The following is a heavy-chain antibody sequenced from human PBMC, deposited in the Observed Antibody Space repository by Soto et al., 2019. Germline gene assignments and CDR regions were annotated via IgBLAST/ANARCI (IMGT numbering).Heavy chain of an antibody. Sequence: GGSLRLSCAASGFTFSSYAMHWVRQAPGKGLEWVAVISYDGSNKYYADSVKGRFTISRDNSKNTLYLQMNSLRAEDTAVYYCARVWNDMGEVYYYGMDVWGQGTTVTVSS. CDR1: GFTFSSYA. D-gene: IGHD1-1*01. CDR3: ARVWNDMGEVYYYGMDV. CDR2: ISYDGSNK. J-gene: IGHJ6*02. V-gene: IGHV3-30-3*01.